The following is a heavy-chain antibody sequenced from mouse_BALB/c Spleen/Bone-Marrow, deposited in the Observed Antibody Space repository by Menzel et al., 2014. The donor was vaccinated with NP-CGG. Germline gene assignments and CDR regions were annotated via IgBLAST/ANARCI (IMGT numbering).Heavy chain of an antibody. CDR3: TREDTNWDFDY. J-gene: IGHJ2*01. Sequence: VQLKESGGGLVKPGGSLKLSCAASGFTFSSYTMSWVRQTPEKRLEWVATISSGGSYTYYPDSVKGRFTISRDNAKNTLYLQMSSLKSEDTAMYYCTREDTNWDFDYWGQGTTLTASS. CDR1: GFTFSSYT. V-gene: IGHV5-6-4*01. D-gene: IGHD4-1*01. CDR2: ISSGGSYT.